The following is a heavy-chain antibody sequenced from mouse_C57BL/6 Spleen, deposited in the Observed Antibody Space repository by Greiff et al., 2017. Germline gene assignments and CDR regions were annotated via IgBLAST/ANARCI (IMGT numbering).Heavy chain of an antibody. J-gene: IGHJ2*01. CDR3: ARPLMTTVVEDYFDY. CDR2: ISSGSSTI. Sequence: EVKLMESGGGLVKPGGSLKLSCAASGFTFSDYGMHWVRQAPEKGLEWVAYISSGSSTIYYADTVKGRFTISRDNAKNTLFLQMTSLRSEDTAMYYCARPLMTTVVEDYFDYWGQGTTLTVSS. V-gene: IGHV5-17*01. CDR1: GFTFSDYG. D-gene: IGHD1-1*01.